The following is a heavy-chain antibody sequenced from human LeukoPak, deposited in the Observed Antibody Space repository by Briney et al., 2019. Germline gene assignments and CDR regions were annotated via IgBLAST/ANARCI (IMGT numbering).Heavy chain of an antibody. D-gene: IGHD1/OR15-1a*01. V-gene: IGHV3-74*01. CDR3: ARDWNNGAFDI. Sequence: QTGGSLRLSCAASGFTFSSYEMNWARQAPGKGLVWVSRINSDGSSTSYADSVKGRFTISRDNAKNTLYLQMNSLRAEDTAVYYCARDWNNGAFDIWGQGTMVTVSS. CDR1: GFTFSSYE. J-gene: IGHJ3*02. CDR2: INSDGSST.